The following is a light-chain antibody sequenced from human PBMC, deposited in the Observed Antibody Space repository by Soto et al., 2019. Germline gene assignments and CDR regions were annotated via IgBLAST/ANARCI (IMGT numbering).Light chain of an antibody. CDR1: SSDVGGYKY. Sequence: QSALTQPASVSVSPGQSITISCTGTSSDVGGYKYVSWYQHHPGKAPKLMIYEVSNRPSGVSNRFSGSKSGNTASLTISGLQADDEADYYCSSYTSSSTLYVFGTGTKLPVL. CDR2: EVS. J-gene: IGLJ1*01. CDR3: SSYTSSSTLYV. V-gene: IGLV2-14*01.